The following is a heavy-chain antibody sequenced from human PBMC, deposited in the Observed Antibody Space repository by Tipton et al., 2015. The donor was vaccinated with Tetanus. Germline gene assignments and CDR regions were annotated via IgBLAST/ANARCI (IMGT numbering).Heavy chain of an antibody. J-gene: IGHJ4*02. D-gene: IGHD5-24*01. Sequence: EQLVQSGAEVKKPGESLRISCKGSGYNFTKYWIGWVRQMPGKGLEWMGIIDPGDSETKYSPSFRGQVTFSADRSTNAVYLQRSSLKASDTAGYFSAKHRKAVRVPIGFVSWGQGTLAIVST. CDR3: AKHRKAVRVPIGFVS. CDR1: GYNFTKYW. CDR2: IDPGDSET. V-gene: IGHV5-51*01.